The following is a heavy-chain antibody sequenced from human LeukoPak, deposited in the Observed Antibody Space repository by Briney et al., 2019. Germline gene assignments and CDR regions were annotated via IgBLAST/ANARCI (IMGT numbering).Heavy chain of an antibody. CDR2: IYTSGST. J-gene: IGHJ2*01. CDR1: GGPISSYY. CDR3: ARFYGDYGMASWYFDL. D-gene: IGHD4-17*01. Sequence: SETLSLTCTVSGGPISSYYWSWIRQPAGKGLEWIGRIYTSGSTNYNPSLKSRVTMSVDTSKNQFSLKLSSVTAADTAVYYCARFYGDYGMASWYFDLWGRGTLVTVSS. V-gene: IGHV4-4*07.